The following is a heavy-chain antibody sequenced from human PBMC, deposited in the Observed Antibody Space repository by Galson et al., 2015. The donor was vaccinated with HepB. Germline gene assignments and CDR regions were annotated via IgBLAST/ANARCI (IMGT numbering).Heavy chain of an antibody. J-gene: IGHJ3*02. V-gene: IGHV1-46*03. CDR1: GYTFTSYY. D-gene: IGHD2-15*01. CDR3: ARDGCSGGSCYYAYSGTFDI. CDR2: INPSGGST. Sequence: SVKVSCKASGYTFTSYYMHWVRQAPGQGLEWTGIINPSGGSTSYAQKFQGRVTMTRDTSTSTVYMELSSLRSEDTAVYYCARDGCSGGSCYYAYSGTFDIWGQGTMVTVSS.